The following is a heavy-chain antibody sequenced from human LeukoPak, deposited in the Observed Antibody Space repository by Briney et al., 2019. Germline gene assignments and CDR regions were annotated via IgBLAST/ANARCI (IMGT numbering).Heavy chain of an antibody. CDR3: ARLHSHYYGSGSYYNSLDAFDI. Sequence: GESLKISCKGSGYSFINYWIGWVRQMPGKGLEWMGIIYPGDSDTRYSPSFQGQVTIPADKSISTAYLQWSSLKASDTAMYYCARLHSHYYGSGSYYNSLDAFDIWGQGTMVTVSS. J-gene: IGHJ3*02. D-gene: IGHD3-10*01. CDR2: IYPGDSDT. CDR1: GYSFINYW. V-gene: IGHV5-51*01.